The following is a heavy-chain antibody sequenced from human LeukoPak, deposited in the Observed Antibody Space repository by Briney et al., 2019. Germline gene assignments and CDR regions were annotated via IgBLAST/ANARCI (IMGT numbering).Heavy chain of an antibody. CDR1: GYTLTNYA. Sequence: APVTVSCKASGYTLTNYAFSWVRQAPGQGLEWMGWINTYNGNTYYAQKLQGRVTLTTDTSTTTAYMELRSLRSDDTAVYYCARGIPASGHLDYWGQGTLVTVSS. CDR2: INTYNGNT. J-gene: IGHJ4*02. D-gene: IGHD6-13*01. V-gene: IGHV1-18*01. CDR3: ARGIPASGHLDY.